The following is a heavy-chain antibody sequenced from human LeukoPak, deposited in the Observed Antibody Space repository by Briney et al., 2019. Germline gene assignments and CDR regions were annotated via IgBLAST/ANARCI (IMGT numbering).Heavy chain of an antibody. J-gene: IGHJ4*02. V-gene: IGHV2-70*11. D-gene: IGHD3-10*01. CDR3: ARIIGSRLYFDY. Sequence: FGPALVKPTQTLTLTCTFSGFSLSISGMCVSWIRQPPGKALEWLARIDWDDDKCYSTSLKTRLTISKDTSKNQVVLTMTNMDPVDTATYYCARIIGSRLYFDYWGQGTLVTVSS. CDR1: GFSLSISGMC. CDR2: IDWDDDK.